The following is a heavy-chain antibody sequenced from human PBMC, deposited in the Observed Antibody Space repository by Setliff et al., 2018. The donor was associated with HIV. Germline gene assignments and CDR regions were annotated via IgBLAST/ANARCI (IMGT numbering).Heavy chain of an antibody. CDR1: GFTFSYYA. CDR3: ARDDKFAFDY. D-gene: IGHD3-10*01. CDR2: ISGSGGST. J-gene: IGHJ4*02. Sequence: GGSLRLSCAASGFTFSYYAMSWVRQAPGKGLEWVSAISGSGGSTYYADSVKGRFTISRDNSKNTLFLQMNSLRAEDTAVYYCARDDKFAFDYWGLGTLVTVSS. V-gene: IGHV3-23*01.